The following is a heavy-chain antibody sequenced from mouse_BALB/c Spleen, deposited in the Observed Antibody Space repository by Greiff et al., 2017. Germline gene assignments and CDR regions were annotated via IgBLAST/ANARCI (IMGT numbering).Heavy chain of an antibody. CDR3: ARPYDGYYDYFDY. J-gene: IGHJ2*01. V-gene: IGHV5-17*02. Sequence: EVHLVESGGGLVQPGGSRKLSCAASGFTFSSFGMHWVRQAPEKGLEWVAYISSGSSTIYYADTVKGRFTISRDNPKNTLFLQMNSLRVEDTGGEECARPYDGYYDYFDYWGQGTTLTVSS. CDR1: GFTFSSFG. CDR2: ISSGSSTI. D-gene: IGHD2-3*01.